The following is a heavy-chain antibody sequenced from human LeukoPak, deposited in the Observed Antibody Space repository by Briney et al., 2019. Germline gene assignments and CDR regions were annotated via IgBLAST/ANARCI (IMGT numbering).Heavy chain of an antibody. V-gene: IGHV1-8*01. CDR2: MNPNNGKA. CDR3: TRGIEGGWFDP. Sequence: ASVKVSCKASGYTFTSYDINWVRQATGQGLEWMGWMNPNNGKAGYAQNFQDRVTMTMNTSISTAYMELSSLRSEDTAIYYCTRGIEGGWFDPWGQGTLVIVSS. CDR1: GYTFTSYD. J-gene: IGHJ5*02. D-gene: IGHD3-16*01.